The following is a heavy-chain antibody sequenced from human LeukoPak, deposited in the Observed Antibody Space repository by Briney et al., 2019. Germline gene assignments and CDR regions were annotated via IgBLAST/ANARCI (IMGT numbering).Heavy chain of an antibody. Sequence: PGRSLRLSCAASGFTFSSYGKLWVRQAPGKGLEWVSILYSAGSTYYADSLKGRFIISRDKSKDTLYLQMNSLGAEDTAVYYCAVTGYYINFYYYAMDVWGQGTTVTVSS. J-gene: IGHJ6*02. CDR2: LYSAGST. D-gene: IGHD3-9*01. CDR3: AVTGYYINFYYYAMDV. CDR1: GFTFSSYG. V-gene: IGHV3-66*01.